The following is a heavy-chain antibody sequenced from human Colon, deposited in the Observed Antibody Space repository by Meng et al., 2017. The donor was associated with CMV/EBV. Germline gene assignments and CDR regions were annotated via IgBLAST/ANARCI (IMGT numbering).Heavy chain of an antibody. CDR3: ARGGKYTSGSYFDP. CDR1: GDSVYSTSAA. J-gene: IGHJ5*02. D-gene: IGHD6-19*01. V-gene: IGHV6-1*01. Sequence: QLQWHHDSPGLVKPSQTLSLTCAISGDSVYSTSAAWNWIRPSPSRGLEWLGRTYYRYQWYNEYAVSVRSRITINPDTAKNQFFLQLNSVTPEDTAVYYCARGGKYTSGSYFDPWGQGTLVTVSS. CDR2: TYYRYQWYN.